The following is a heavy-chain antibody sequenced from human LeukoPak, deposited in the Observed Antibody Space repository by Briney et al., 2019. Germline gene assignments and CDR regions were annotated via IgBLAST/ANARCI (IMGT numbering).Heavy chain of an antibody. D-gene: IGHD3-3*01. Sequence: PGGSMRLSCAASGFTFSSYGMHWVRQAPGKGLEWVAVISYDGSNKYYADSVKGRFTISRDNSKNTLYLQMNSLRAEDTAVYYCANRFGVVIIDYFDYWGQGTLVTVSS. CDR3: ANRFGVVIIDYFDY. V-gene: IGHV3-30*18. CDR1: GFTFSSYG. J-gene: IGHJ4*02. CDR2: ISYDGSNK.